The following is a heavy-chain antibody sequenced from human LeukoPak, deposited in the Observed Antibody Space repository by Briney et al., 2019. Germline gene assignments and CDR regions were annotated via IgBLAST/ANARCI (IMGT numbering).Heavy chain of an antibody. V-gene: IGHV3-74*01. Sequence: PGGPLRLSCAASGFTFSSYAMHWVRHAPGKGLVWVSRINSDGSSTSYADSVKGRFTISRDNAKNTLYLQMNSLRAEDTAVYYCARGETSWTLPNDYWGQGTLVTVS. CDR1: GFTFSSYA. CDR3: ARGETSWTLPNDY. J-gene: IGHJ4*02. D-gene: IGHD2-2*01. CDR2: INSDGSST.